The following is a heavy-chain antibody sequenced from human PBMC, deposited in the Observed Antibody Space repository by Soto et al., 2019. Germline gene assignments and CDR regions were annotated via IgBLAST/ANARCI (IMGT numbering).Heavy chain of an antibody. CDR1: GFIFSSYG. CDR2: IWYDGSNK. V-gene: IGHV3-33*01. Sequence: QVQLVESGGGVVQPGRSLRLSCAASGFIFSSYGMHWVRRAPDKGLEWVAVIWYDGSNKYYADSVKDRFTISRDNSKNTLYLEMNSLRAEDTALYYWARGTGGYYYGMDVWGQGTTVTVS. D-gene: IGHD7-27*01. CDR3: ARGTGGYYYGMDV. J-gene: IGHJ6*02.